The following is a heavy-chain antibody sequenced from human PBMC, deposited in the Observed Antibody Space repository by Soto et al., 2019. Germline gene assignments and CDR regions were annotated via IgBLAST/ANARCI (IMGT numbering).Heavy chain of an antibody. CDR3: AKIAYYDILSGSRKYNWFDP. CDR1: GFTLSSYA. J-gene: IGHJ5*02. V-gene: IGHV3-23*01. CDR2: ISGGGGSI. Sequence: EVQLLESGGGLVQPGGSLRLSCAASGFTLSSYAMTWVRQAPGKGLEWVSGISGGGGSIYYADSVKGRFTISRDNSKNTLYLQMNSLRAGDTAVYYCAKIAYYDILSGSRKYNWFDPWGQGTLVTVSS. D-gene: IGHD3-9*01.